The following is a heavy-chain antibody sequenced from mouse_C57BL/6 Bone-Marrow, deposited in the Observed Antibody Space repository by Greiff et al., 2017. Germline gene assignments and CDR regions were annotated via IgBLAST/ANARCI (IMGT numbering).Heavy chain of an antibody. Sequence: EVQRVESGGGLVKPGGSLKLSCAASGFTFSSYAMSWVRQTPEKRLEWVATISDGGSYTYYPDNVKGRFTISRDNAKNNLYLQMSHLKSEDTAMYYCARGGFIEGFAYWGQGTLVTVSA. CDR3: ARGGFIEGFAY. D-gene: IGHD1-1*01. J-gene: IGHJ3*01. V-gene: IGHV5-4*01. CDR1: GFTFSSYA. CDR2: ISDGGSYT.